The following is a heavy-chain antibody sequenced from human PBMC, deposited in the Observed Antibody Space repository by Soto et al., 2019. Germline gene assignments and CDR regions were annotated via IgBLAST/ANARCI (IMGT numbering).Heavy chain of an antibody. CDR1: GFTFSSYS. Sequence: EVQLVESGGGLVKPGGSLRLSCAASGFTFSSYSMNWVRQAPGKGLEWVSSISSSSSYIYYADSVKGRFTISRDNAKNSLYLQMNSLRAEDTAVYYCAGSGGSRVFLPYDYWGQGTLVTVSS. CDR2: ISSSSSYI. V-gene: IGHV3-21*01. D-gene: IGHD3-3*01. CDR3: AGSGGSRVFLPYDY. J-gene: IGHJ4*02.